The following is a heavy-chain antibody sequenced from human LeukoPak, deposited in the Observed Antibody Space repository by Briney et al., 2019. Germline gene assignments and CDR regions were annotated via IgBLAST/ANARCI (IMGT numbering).Heavy chain of an antibody. CDR2: MNPNSGNT. CDR3: ARGWSAGPPRRTLYYFDY. V-gene: IGHV1-8*01. Sequence: ASVKVSCKASGYTFTSYDINWVRQATGQGLEWVGWMNPNSGNTDYAQKFQGRVTMTRNTSISTAYMELSSLRSEDTAVYYCARGWSAGPPRRTLYYFDYWGQGTLVTVSS. CDR1: GYTFTSYD. D-gene: IGHD2-8*02. J-gene: IGHJ4*02.